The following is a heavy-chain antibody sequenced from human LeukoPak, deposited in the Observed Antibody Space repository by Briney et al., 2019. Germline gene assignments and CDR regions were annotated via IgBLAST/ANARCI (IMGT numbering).Heavy chain of an antibody. D-gene: IGHD1-26*01. CDR1: GYTFSSYA. J-gene: IGHJ4*02. V-gene: IGHV3-23*01. CDR2: ISGSGGST. CDR3: AKSGYSGSYQRFDY. Sequence: GGSLRLSCAASGYTFSSYAMSWVRQAPGKGLEWVSAISGSGGSTYYADSVKGRFTISRDNSKNTLYLQMNSLRAEDTAVYYCAKSGYSGSYQRFDYWGQGTLVTVSS.